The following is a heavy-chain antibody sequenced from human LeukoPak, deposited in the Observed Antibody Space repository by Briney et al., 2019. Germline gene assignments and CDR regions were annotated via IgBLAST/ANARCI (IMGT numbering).Heavy chain of an antibody. D-gene: IGHD2-8*01. V-gene: IGHV3-11*01. CDR1: GFTFSDYY. J-gene: IGHJ6*03. CDR3: ARDSIVRGNIGNDMDV. CDR2: ISHSGRTM. Sequence: GGSLRLSCAASGFTFSDYYMSWIRQAPGKGLEWVSYISHSGRTMYYADSVKGRFTISRDNARNSLYLQMNSLRAGDTAVYYCARDSIVRGNIGNDMDVWGKGTTVTVSS.